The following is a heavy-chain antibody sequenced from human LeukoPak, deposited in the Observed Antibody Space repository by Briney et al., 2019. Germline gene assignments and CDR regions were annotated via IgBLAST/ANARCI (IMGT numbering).Heavy chain of an antibody. CDR1: GGSFSGYY. CDR3: ARRHSTTTTRGGYYYGMDV. CDR2: INHSGST. J-gene: IGHJ6*02. D-gene: IGHD4-17*01. Sequence: SETLSLTCAVYGGSFSGYYWSWIRQPPGKGLEWIGEINHSGSTNYNPSLESRVTISVDTSKNQFSLKLSSVTAADTAVYYCARRHSTTTTRGGYYYGMDVWGQGTTVTVSS. V-gene: IGHV4-34*01.